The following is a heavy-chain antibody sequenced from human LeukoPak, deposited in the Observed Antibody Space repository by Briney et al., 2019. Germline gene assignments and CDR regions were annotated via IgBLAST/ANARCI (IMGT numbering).Heavy chain of an antibody. D-gene: IGHD2-8*02. CDR3: ARHRDLVARRGFDP. CDR1: GGTFSSYA. CDR2: IIPILGIA. J-gene: IGHJ5*02. Sequence: ASVKVSCKASGGTFSSYAISWVRQAPGQGLEWMGRIIPILGIANYAQKFQGRVTITADKSTSTAYMELSSLRSEDTAVYYCARHRDLVARRGFDPWGQGTLVTVSS. V-gene: IGHV1-69*04.